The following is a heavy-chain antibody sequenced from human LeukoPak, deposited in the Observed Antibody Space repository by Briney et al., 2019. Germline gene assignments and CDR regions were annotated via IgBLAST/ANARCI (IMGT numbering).Heavy chain of an antibody. J-gene: IGHJ3*02. CDR1: GRYISSYS. V-gene: IGHV4-59*08. CDR3: ARHYLYGDPPAFDI. D-gene: IGHD4-17*01. CDR2: MYSRGST. Sequence: SETLSLTCTVSGRYISSYSWSWIRQPPGKGLEWIGYMYSRGSTNDNPSLKSRVTISRDTSKNQLSLRVTSVTAADTAMYYCARHYLYGDPPAFDIWGQGTMVTVSS.